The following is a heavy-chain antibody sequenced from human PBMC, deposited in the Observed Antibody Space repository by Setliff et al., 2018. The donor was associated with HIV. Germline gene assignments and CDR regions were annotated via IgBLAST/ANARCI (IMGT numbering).Heavy chain of an antibody. CDR1: GGTFSASG. J-gene: IGHJ3*02. CDR3: ARDRLSLGDAFDI. Sequence: ASVKVSCKASGGTFSASGFSWVRQAPGQGLEWMGGIIPAFGTADYAQKFQGRVTITADASTSTAYMELISLRSEDTAVYYCARDRLSLGDAFDIWGQGTMVTVSS. V-gene: IGHV1-69*13. D-gene: IGHD5-12*01. CDR2: IIPAFGTA.